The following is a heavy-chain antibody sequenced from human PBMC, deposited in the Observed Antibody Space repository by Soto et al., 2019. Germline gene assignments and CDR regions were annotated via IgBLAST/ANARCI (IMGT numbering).Heavy chain of an antibody. Sequence: EVQLVESGGGLVKPGGSLRLSCAASGLTFSKAWMSWVRQAPGKGSEWVGRIKSKTDGGTTDYAAPVKGRFTITRDDSKNTLYLQMNSLKTEDTAVYYCTTDALRFLEWLSYWGQGTLVTVSS. V-gene: IGHV3-15*01. CDR3: TTDALRFLEWLSY. CDR1: GLTFSKAW. CDR2: IKSKTDGGTT. D-gene: IGHD3-3*01. J-gene: IGHJ4*02.